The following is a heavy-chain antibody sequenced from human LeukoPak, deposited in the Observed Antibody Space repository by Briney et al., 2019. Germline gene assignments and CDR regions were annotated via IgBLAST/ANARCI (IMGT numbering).Heavy chain of an antibody. CDR2: ISHSGAST. CDR3: ARHLGYSSSHTDY. V-gene: IGHV3-23*01. J-gene: IGHJ4*02. CDR1: GFTFSSYA. D-gene: IGHD6-13*01. Sequence: GGSLRLSCAASGFTFSSYAMSWARQAPGKGLEWVSAISHSGASTNYADSVKGRFTIARDNSKNTLFLQMHSLRADDTAVYYCARHLGYSSSHTDYWGQGTRVTVSS.